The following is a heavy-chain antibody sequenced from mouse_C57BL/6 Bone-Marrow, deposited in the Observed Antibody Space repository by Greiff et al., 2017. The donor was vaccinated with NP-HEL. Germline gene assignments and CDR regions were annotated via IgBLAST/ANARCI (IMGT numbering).Heavy chain of an antibody. J-gene: IGHJ2*01. CDR1: GFSLTSYG. Sequence: QVHVKQSGPGLVQPSQSLSITCTVSGFSLTSYGVHWVRQSPGKGLEWLGVIWSGGSTDSNAAFISRLSISKDNSKSQVFFKMNSLQADDTAIYYCARNSGATVVGFDYWGQGTTLTVSS. CDR3: ARNSGATVVGFDY. D-gene: IGHD1-1*01. V-gene: IGHV2-2*01. CDR2: IWSGGST.